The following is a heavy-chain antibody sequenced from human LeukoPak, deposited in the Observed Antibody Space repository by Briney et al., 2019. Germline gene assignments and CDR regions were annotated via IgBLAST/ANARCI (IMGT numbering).Heavy chain of an antibody. CDR2: IYYSGST. CDR3: AREGVAVASNWFDP. J-gene: IGHJ5*02. D-gene: IGHD6-19*01. V-gene: IGHV4-39*07. Sequence: SETLSLTCTVSGGSISSGGYYWGWIRQPPGKGLEWIGSIYYSGSTYYNPSLKSRVTISVDTSKNQFSLKLNSVTAADTAVYYCAREGVAVASNWFDPWGQGTLVTVSS. CDR1: GGSISSGGYY.